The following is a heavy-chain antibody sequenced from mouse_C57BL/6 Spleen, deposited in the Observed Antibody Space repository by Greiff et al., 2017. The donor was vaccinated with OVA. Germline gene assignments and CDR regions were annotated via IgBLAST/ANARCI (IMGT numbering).Heavy chain of an antibody. Sequence: VQLQQPGAELVKPGASVKMSCKASGYTFTSYWITWVKQRPGQGLEWIGDIYPGSGSTNYNEKFKSKATLTVDTSSSTAYMQLSSLTSEDSAVYYCALTTVVASYWYFDVWGTGTTVTVSS. V-gene: IGHV1-55*01. J-gene: IGHJ1*03. CDR2: IYPGSGST. D-gene: IGHD1-1*01. CDR1: GYTFTSYW. CDR3: ALTTVVASYWYFDV.